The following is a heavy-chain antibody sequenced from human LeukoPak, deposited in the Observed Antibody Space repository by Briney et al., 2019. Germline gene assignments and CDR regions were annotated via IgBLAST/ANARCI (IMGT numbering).Heavy chain of an antibody. D-gene: IGHD3-22*01. J-gene: IGHJ4*02. Sequence: PGGSLRLSCAASGFTFSSYSMNWVRQAPGKGLEWVSSISSSSSYIYYADSVKGRFTISRDNAKNSLYLQMNSLRAEDTAVYYCAKELIYYYDSSAYDFWGQGTLVTVSS. CDR1: GFTFSSYS. CDR3: AKELIYYYDSSAYDF. CDR2: ISSSSSYI. V-gene: IGHV3-21*04.